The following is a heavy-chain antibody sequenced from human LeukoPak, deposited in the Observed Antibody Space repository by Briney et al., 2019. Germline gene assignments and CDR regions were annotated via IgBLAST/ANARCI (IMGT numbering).Heavy chain of an antibody. V-gene: IGHV3-53*01. CDR2: IYSGGST. CDR3: AELGITMIGGV. D-gene: IGHD3-10*02. CDR1: GLTVSSNY. Sequence: GGSLRLSCAASGLTVSSNYMSWVRPAPGKGLEWVSVIYSGGSTYYADSAKGRFTISRDNAKNSLYLQMNSLRAEDTAVYYCAELGITMIGGVWGKGTTVTISS. J-gene: IGHJ6*04.